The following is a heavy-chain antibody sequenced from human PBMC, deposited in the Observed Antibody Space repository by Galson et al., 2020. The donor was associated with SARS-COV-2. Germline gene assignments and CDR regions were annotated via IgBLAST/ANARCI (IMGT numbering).Heavy chain of an antibody. CDR2: INHSGST. V-gene: IGHV4-34*01. CDR1: GGSFSGYY. CDR3: ARARGYYDSSGYYLFDY. Sequence: ETWETLSLTCAVYGGSFSGYYWSWIRQPPGKGLEWIGEINHSGSTNYNPSLKSRVTISVDTSKNQFPLKLSSVTAADTAVYYCARARGYYDSSGYYLFDYWGQGTLVTVSS. J-gene: IGHJ4*02. D-gene: IGHD3-22*01.